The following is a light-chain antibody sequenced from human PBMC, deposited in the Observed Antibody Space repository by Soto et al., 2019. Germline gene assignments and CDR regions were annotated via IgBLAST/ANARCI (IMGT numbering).Light chain of an antibody. Sequence: QSALTQPPSASGSPGQSVTISCTGTSSDVGNYNYVSWYQQHPGKAPKLMIYKVTKRPSGVPDRFSGSKSGNTASLTVSGLQAEDEADYYCSSYAGSKTLFGGGTQLTVL. V-gene: IGLV2-8*01. CDR3: SSYAGSKTL. CDR1: SSDVGNYNY. CDR2: KVT. J-gene: IGLJ3*02.